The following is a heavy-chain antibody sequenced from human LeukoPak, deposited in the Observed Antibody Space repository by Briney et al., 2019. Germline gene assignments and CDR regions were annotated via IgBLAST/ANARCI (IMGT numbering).Heavy chain of an antibody. CDR2: IKQDGSEK. D-gene: IGHD5-24*01. CDR1: GFTFSSYW. Sequence: GGSLRLSCAASGFTFSSYWMSWVRQAPGKGLEWVANIKQDGSEKYYVDSVKGRFTISRDNAKNSLYLQMNSLRAEDTAVYYCARGRSRDGYVLDYWGQGTLVTVSS. CDR3: ARGRSRDGYVLDY. J-gene: IGHJ4*02. V-gene: IGHV3-7*03.